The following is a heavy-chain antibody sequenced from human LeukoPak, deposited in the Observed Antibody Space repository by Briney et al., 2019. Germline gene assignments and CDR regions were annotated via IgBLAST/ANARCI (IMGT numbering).Heavy chain of an antibody. CDR1: GFTVSSNY. CDR3: ARSVVPAAIYYMDV. J-gene: IGHJ6*03. Sequence: GGSLRLSCAASGFTVSSNYMSWVRQAPGKGLEWVSVIYSGGSTYYADSVKGRFTISRDNSKNTLYLQINSLRAEDTAVYYCARSVVPAAIYYMDVWGKGTTVTVSS. V-gene: IGHV3-66*02. D-gene: IGHD2-2*01. CDR2: IYSGGST.